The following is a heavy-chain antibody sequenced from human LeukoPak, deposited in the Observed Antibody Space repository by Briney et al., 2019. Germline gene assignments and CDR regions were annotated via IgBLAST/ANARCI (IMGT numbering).Heavy chain of an antibody. D-gene: IGHD3-16*01. CDR3: AKIGGATEI. CDR2: ISWNSGSI. J-gene: IGHJ3*02. V-gene: IGHV3-9*01. CDR1: GFTFDDYA. Sequence: GGSLRLSCAASGFTFDDYAMHWVRQAPGKGLEWVSGISWNSGSIGYADSVKGRFTISRDNAENSLYLQMNSLRAEDTAVYYCAKIGGATEIWGQGTMVTVSS.